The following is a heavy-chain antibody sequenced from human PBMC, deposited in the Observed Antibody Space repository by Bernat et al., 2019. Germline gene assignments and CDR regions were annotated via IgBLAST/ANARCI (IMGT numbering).Heavy chain of an antibody. CDR3: AGGGNGGGFKYSFAS. D-gene: IGHD1-1*01. Sequence: QLQLQESGPGLVKPSETLSLTCTVSGGSISSSSYYWGWIRQPPGKGLEWIGSIYYSGSTYYNPSLKSRVTISVDPSKTHFSLKLGSVPPPATPVNSCAGGGNGGGFKYSFASWGQEPLVTAS. J-gene: IGHJ4*02. V-gene: IGHV4-39*01. CDR1: GGSISSSSYY. CDR2: IYYSGST.